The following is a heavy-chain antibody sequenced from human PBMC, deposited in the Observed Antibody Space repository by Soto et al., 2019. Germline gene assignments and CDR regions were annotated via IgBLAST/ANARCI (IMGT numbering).Heavy chain of an antibody. J-gene: IGHJ6*02. CDR1: GGSFSGYY. CDR2: INHSGST. Sequence: QVQLQQWGAGLLKPSETLSLTCAVYGGSFSGYYWSWIRQPPGKGLEWIGEINHSGSTNYNPSLKSTVTTSVDTSKNQFSLKLSSVTAADTAVYYCALTSRPHYYYGMDVWGQGTTVTVSS. V-gene: IGHV4-34*01. CDR3: ALTSRPHYYYGMDV.